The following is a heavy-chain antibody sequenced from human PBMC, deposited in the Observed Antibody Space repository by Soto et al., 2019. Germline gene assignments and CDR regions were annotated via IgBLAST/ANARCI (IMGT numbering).Heavy chain of an antibody. Sequence: GESLKISCKGSGYSFTSYWIGWVRQMPGKGLEWMGIIYPGDSDTRYSPSFQGQVTISADKSISTAYLQWSSLKASDTAMYYCARRSTPLEYSSPFDIWGPGTIVTRSS. CDR1: GYSFTSYW. V-gene: IGHV5-51*01. CDR2: IYPGDSDT. J-gene: IGHJ3*02. CDR3: ARRSTPLEYSSPFDI. D-gene: IGHD6-6*01.